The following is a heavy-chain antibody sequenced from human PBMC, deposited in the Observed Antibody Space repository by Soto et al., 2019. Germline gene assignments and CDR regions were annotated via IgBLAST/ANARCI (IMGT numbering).Heavy chain of an antibody. CDR3: ARQGDDY. CDR1: GFTFSSYA. Sequence: PGGSLRLSCAASGFTFSSYAMTWVRQAPGKGLDWVSAISGSGGNTYYADSAKGRFTISRDNSKDTLYLQMNSLRDEDTAVYYCARQGDDYWGQGTLVTVSS. CDR2: ISGSGGNT. J-gene: IGHJ4*02. V-gene: IGHV3-23*01.